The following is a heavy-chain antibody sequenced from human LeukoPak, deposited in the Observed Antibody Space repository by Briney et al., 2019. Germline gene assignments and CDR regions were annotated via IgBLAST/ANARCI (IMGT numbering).Heavy chain of an antibody. CDR2: INHSGST. CDR1: GGSFSGYY. Sequence: PSETLSLTCAVYGGSFSGYYWSWIRQPPGKGLEWIGEINHSGSTNYNPSLKSRVTISVDTSKNQFSLKLSSVTAADTAVYYCARELVAGRPFDYWGQGTLVTVSS. V-gene: IGHV4-34*01. D-gene: IGHD6-19*01. J-gene: IGHJ4*02. CDR3: ARELVAGRPFDY.